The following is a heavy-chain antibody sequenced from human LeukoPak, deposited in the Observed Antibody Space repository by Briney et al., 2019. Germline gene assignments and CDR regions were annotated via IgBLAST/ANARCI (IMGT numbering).Heavy chain of an antibody. V-gene: IGHV4-34*01. Sequence: SETLSLTCAVYGGSFSGCYWSWIRQPPGKGLEWIGEINHSGSTNYNPSLKSRVTISVDTSKNQFSLKLTSVSAADTAVYYCARDLPYGSGSYSGSPTYFDYWSQGTLVTVSS. CDR2: INHSGST. CDR3: ARDLPYGSGSYSGSPTYFDY. J-gene: IGHJ4*02. CDR1: GGSFSGCY. D-gene: IGHD3-10*01.